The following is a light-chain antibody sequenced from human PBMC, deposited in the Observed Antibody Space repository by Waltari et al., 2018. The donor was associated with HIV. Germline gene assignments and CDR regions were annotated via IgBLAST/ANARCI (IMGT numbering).Light chain of an antibody. J-gene: IGKJ1*01. V-gene: IGKV2-28*01. CDR3: MQTLQTPWT. Sequence: ILVTQSPHFLSVTSGEPASISCESSQSLTHDNGFNNLDWYVQRTGRSPQLLLPLASSPVSYVPDRFSGSVSGTNFTLTISSLESSDVGLYYCMQTLQTPWTFGQVTRV. CDR2: LAS. CDR1: QSLTHDNGFNN.